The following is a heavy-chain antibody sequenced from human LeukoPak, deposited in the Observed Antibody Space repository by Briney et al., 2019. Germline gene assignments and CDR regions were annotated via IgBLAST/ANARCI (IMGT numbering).Heavy chain of an antibody. CDR1: GYSISSGYN. Sequence: SETLSLTCTVSGYSISSGYNWGWFRQPPGKGLEWIGDIHHSGNTNYTPSLRSRVTMSADTSKNPFSLKLSSVTAADTALYYCARRVRAGDLDWFDPWGQGTLVTVSS. J-gene: IGHJ5*02. D-gene: IGHD3-16*01. CDR2: IHHSGNT. CDR3: ARRVRAGDLDWFDP. V-gene: IGHV4-38-2*02.